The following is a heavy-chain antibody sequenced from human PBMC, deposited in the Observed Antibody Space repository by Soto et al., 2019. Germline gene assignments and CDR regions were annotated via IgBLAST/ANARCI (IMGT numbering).Heavy chain of an antibody. Sequence: PGGSLRLSCAASGFTFSSYSMNWVRQAPGKGLEWVSSISSSSSYIYYADAVKGRFTISRDNAKNSLYLQLNSLRAEHTPVYYCARADFVGSGWHFDYWGQGTLVTVSS. J-gene: IGHJ4*02. CDR1: GFTFSSYS. D-gene: IGHD6-19*01. CDR3: ARADFVGSGWHFDY. V-gene: IGHV3-21*01. CDR2: ISSSSSYI.